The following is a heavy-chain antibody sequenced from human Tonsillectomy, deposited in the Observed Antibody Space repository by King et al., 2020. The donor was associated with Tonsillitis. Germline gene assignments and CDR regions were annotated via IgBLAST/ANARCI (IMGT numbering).Heavy chain of an antibody. Sequence: VQLVESGGGVVQPGGSRRFSGAALGFPLSTYGMHWVRQAQGKGLEWVDFIRYVGSNKYYADSVKGRFTISRDNSKNTLYLQMNSLRAEDTAMYYCAKDWGIVGATTPDYWGQGTLLTVSS. CDR1: GFPLSTYG. CDR2: IRYVGSNK. J-gene: IGHJ4*02. D-gene: IGHD1-26*01. CDR3: AKDWGIVGATTPDY. V-gene: IGHV3-30*02.